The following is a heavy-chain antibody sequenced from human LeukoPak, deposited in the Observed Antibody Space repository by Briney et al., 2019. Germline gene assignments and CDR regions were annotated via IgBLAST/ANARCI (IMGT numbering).Heavy chain of an antibody. V-gene: IGHV3-23*01. CDR1: GFTFSSYA. J-gene: IGHJ4*02. Sequence: GGSLRLSCAASGFTFSSYAFHWVRQAPGKGLEWVSAISGSGGSTYYADSVKGRFTISRDNSKNTLYLQMNSLRAEDTAVYYCAKFFAAGYDYWGQGTLVTVSS. CDR2: ISGSGGST. D-gene: IGHD6-13*01. CDR3: AKFFAAGYDY.